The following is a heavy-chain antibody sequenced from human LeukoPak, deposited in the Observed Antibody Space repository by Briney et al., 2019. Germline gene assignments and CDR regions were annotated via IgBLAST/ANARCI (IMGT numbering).Heavy chain of an antibody. D-gene: IGHD1-14*01. CDR3: TKSGPPDPW. J-gene: IGHJ3*01. Sequence: GGSLRLSCAASGLSVSSNDMSWVRQAPGKGLEWVSFIYSGDGTYYADSVKGRFTISTDNSKNPLYLQMNSLRAADTAMYYCTKSGPPDPWGGQGTMVTVSS. CDR2: IYSGDGT. CDR1: GLSVSSND. V-gene: IGHV3-53*01.